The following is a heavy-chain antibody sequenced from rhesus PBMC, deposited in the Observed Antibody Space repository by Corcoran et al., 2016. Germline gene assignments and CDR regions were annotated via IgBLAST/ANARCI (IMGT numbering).Heavy chain of an antibody. Sequence: QVQVQESGPGLAKPSGTLSLTCAVYGGSFRRLWGCWVRPPPGKGPGWIGEINGKSGSTPYTPSLKSRVTISTDAPKNQYSLKLGSVTAADTSVYYCARYGPLAADREASLDVWGRGVLVTVSS. CDR1: GGSFRRLW. V-gene: IGHV4-80*01. CDR2: INGKSGST. J-gene: IGHJ5-2*02. CDR3: ARYGPLAADREASLDV. D-gene: IGHD6-13*01.